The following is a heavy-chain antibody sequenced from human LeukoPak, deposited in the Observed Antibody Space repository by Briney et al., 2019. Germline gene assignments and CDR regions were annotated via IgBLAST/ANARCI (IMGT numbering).Heavy chain of an antibody. CDR2: ISSSGSYI. CDR1: GFTFSSYS. J-gene: IGHJ4*02. V-gene: IGHV3-21*06. D-gene: IGHD3-10*01. CDR3: ARQQPRFGIDN. Sequence: PGGSLRLSCAASGFTFSSYSMNWVRQAPGKGLEWVSSISSSGSYIYYADSVKGRFTISRDNAKNSLNLQMNSLRAEDTAVYYCARQQPRFGIDNWGQGTLVTVSS.